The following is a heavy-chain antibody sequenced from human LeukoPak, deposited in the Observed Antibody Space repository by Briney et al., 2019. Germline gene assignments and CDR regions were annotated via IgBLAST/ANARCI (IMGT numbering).Heavy chain of an antibody. CDR2: IWYDGSNK. Sequence: GRSLRLSCAASGFTFSSYGMHWVRQAPGKGLEWVAVIWYDGSNKCYADSVKGRFTISRDNSKNTLYLQMNSLRAEDTAVYYCARIAAPYYYYYYMDVWGKGTTVTVSS. J-gene: IGHJ6*03. CDR3: ARIAAPYYYYYYMDV. V-gene: IGHV3-33*01. CDR1: GFTFSSYG. D-gene: IGHD6-6*01.